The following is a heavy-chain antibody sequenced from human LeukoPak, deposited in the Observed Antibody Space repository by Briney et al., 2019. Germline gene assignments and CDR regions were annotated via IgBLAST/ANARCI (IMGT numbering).Heavy chain of an antibody. CDR3: ARAGGSSGWYVWYSDY. CDR2: ISYDGSNK. V-gene: IGHV3-30*01. D-gene: IGHD6-19*01. J-gene: IGHJ4*02. Sequence: PGRSLRLSCAASGFTFSSYAMHWVRQAPGRGLEWVAVISYDGSNKYYADSVKGRFTISRDNSKNTLYLQMNSLRAEDTAVYYCARAGGSSGWYVWYSDYWGQGTLVTVSS. CDR1: GFTFSSYA.